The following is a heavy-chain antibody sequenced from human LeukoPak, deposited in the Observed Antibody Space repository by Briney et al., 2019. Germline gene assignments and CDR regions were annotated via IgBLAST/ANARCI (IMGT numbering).Heavy chain of an antibody. Sequence: GRSLRLSCAASGFTFSNYAMHWVRQAPGKGLECVAVISFDGSDKYYADSVKGRFTISRDNSENTLYVQMNSLRAEDTAVYYCARVTYYYDSSGYYSGGLGYWGQGTLVTVSS. V-gene: IGHV3-30*04. CDR2: ISFDGSDK. J-gene: IGHJ4*02. CDR3: ARVTYYYDSSGYYSGGLGY. D-gene: IGHD3-22*01. CDR1: GFTFSNYA.